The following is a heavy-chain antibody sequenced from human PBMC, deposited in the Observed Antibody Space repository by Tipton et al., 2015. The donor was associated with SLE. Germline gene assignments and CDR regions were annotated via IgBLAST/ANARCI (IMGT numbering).Heavy chain of an antibody. CDR3: ARANYYGSGRQDY. Sequence: LRLSCAASGFNFDDYGMSWVRQAPGKGLEWIGEINHSGSTNYNPSLKSRVTISVDTSKNQFSLKLSSVTAADTAVYYCARANYYGSGRQDYWGQGTLVTVSS. J-gene: IGHJ4*02. CDR1: GFNFDDYG. CDR2: INHSGST. V-gene: IGHV4-34*01. D-gene: IGHD3-10*01.